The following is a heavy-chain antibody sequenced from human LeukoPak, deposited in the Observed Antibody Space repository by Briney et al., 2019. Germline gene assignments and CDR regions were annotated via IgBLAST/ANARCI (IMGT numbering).Heavy chain of an antibody. D-gene: IGHD5-12*01. J-gene: IGHJ4*02. CDR2: MNPNSGST. CDR1: GYTFTSYD. CDR3: ARGRNIVATIIGY. V-gene: IGHV1-8*01. Sequence: ASVKVSCKASGYTFTSYDINWVRQATGQGLECMGWMNPNSGSTGYAQKFQGRVTMTRNTSISTAYMELSSLRSEDTAVYYCARGRNIVATIIGYWGQGTLVTVSS.